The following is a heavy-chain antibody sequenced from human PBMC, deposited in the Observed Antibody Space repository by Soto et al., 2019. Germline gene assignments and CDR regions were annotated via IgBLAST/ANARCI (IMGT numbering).Heavy chain of an antibody. J-gene: IGHJ6*02. CDR3: ARLTFHGSGSYQYGMDV. CDR1: GYSFTSYW. Sequence: GESRKIPCKGAGYSFTSYWIGWVRQMPGKGLEWMGIIYPGDSDTRYSPSFQGHVTIPADKSISPAYLQWSSLKASDSAMYYCARLTFHGSGSYQYGMDVWGQGTTVTVSS. V-gene: IGHV5-51*01. D-gene: IGHD3-10*01. CDR2: IYPGDSDT.